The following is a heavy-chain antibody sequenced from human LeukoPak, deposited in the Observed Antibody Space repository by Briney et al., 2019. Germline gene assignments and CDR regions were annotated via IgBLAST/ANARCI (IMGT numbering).Heavy chain of an antibody. CDR2: IYYSGST. CDR1: GGSISSSSYY. CDR3: ASALSSLGGY. J-gene: IGHJ4*02. D-gene: IGHD2-2*01. Sequence: PSETLSLTCTVSGGSISSSSYYWGWIRQPPGKGLEWIGSIYYSGSTYYNPSLKSRVTISVDTSKNQFSLKLSSVTVADTAVYYCASALSSLGGYWGQGTLVTVSS. V-gene: IGHV4-39*01.